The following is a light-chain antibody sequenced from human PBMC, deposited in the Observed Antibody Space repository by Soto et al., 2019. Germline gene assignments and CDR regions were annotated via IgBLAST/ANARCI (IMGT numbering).Light chain of an antibody. Sequence: EIVLTQSPGTLSLSPGDRATLSCRASQSVSSTFLAWYQRKPGQAPRVVIYGASTRATGIPDRFSGSGSGTDFTLTISRLEPEDFAVYYCQQYESSRTFGQGTKVEMK. V-gene: IGKV3-20*01. CDR2: GAS. J-gene: IGKJ1*01. CDR3: QQYESSRT. CDR1: QSVSSTF.